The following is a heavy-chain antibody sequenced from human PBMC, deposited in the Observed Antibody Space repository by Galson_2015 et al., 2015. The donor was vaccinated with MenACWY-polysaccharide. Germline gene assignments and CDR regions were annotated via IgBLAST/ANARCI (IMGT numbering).Heavy chain of an antibody. CDR2: MSYSGRG. D-gene: IGHD1-26*01. CDR1: GGSVSSGTYY. V-gene: IGHV4-61*01. J-gene: IGHJ5*02. Sequence: ETLSLTCIVSGGSVSSGTYYWSWLRQPPGKGLEWIGYMSYSGRGNYNPSLRSRVTVSLDTSKNQFFLRLASVTAADTAMYYCAREPTFGGSFGWFDPWGQGTLVTVSS. CDR3: AREPTFGGSFGWFDP.